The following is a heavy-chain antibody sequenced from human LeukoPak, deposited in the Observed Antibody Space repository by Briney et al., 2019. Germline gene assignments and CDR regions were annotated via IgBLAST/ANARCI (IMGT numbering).Heavy chain of an antibody. CDR2: ISWNSGSI. CDR1: GFTFDDYA. Sequence: GGSLRLSCAASGFTFDDYAMHWVRQAPGKGLEWVSGISWNSGSIGYADSVKGRFTISRDNAKNSLYLQMNSLRAEDMALYYCAKARGFSTYGSSSAFDIWGQGTMVTVSS. CDR3: AKARGFSTYGSSSAFDI. D-gene: IGHD3-10*01. J-gene: IGHJ3*02. V-gene: IGHV3-9*03.